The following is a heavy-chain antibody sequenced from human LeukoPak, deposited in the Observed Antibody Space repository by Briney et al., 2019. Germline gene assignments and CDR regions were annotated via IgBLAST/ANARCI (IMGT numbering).Heavy chain of an antibody. V-gene: IGHV1-2*02. D-gene: IGHD3-9*01. CDR2: INPNSGDT. CDR3: ASGVHYDTA. CDR1: GYTFTGSY. J-gene: IGHJ5*02. Sequence: GASVKVSCKAFGYTFTGSYMHWVRQAPGQGLEWMGWINPNSGDTSYAQKFQGRVTMTTDTSISTAYMELNRLTSDDTAVYYCASGVHYDTAWGQGTLVTVSS.